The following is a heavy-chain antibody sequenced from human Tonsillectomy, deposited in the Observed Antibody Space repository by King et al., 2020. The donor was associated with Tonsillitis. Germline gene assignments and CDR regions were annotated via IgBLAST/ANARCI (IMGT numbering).Heavy chain of an antibody. CDR3: ARTMENYAAYFDN. Sequence: VQLQESGPGLVKPSETLSLTCTVSGGSFSSYYWSWIRQPPGRGLEWIGYIYYSGMANYNPSLKSRVTISVDTSKNQFSLKLSSMTADDTAVYYCARTMENYAAYFDNWGQGTLVTVSS. V-gene: IGHV4-59*01. CDR1: GGSFSSYY. J-gene: IGHJ4*02. D-gene: IGHD3-16*01. CDR2: IYYSGMA.